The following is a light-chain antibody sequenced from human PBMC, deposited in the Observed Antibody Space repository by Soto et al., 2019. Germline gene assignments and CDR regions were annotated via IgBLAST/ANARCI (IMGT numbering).Light chain of an antibody. V-gene: IGKV3-15*01. CDR3: HQYDNWPKT. CDR1: QSVSSN. J-gene: IGKJ5*01. CDR2: GAS. Sequence: EIVLTQSPGTLSLSPGERATLSCRASQSVSSNLAWYQQKPGQAPRLLIYGASTRATGIPARFRGSGSGTEFTLTISSLQSEDFAVYYCHQYDNWPKTFGQGTRLEIK.